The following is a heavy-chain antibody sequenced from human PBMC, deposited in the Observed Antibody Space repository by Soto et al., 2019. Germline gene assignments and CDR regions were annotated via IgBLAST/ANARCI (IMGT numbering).Heavy chain of an antibody. CDR1: GFTFSSYA. J-gene: IGHJ4*02. CDR3: ARDPGLRYFDWILDY. V-gene: IGHV3-30-3*01. Sequence: QVQLVESGGGVVQPGRSLRLSCAASGFTFSSYAMHWVRQAPGKGLEWVAVISYDGSNKYYADSVKGRFTISRDNSKNTLYLQMNSLRAEDTAVYYCARDPGLRYFDWILDYWGRGTLVTVSS. CDR2: ISYDGSNK. D-gene: IGHD3-9*01.